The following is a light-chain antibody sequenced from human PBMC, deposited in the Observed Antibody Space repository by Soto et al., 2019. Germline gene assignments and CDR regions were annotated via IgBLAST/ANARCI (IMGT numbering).Light chain of an antibody. J-gene: IGKJ1*01. CDR3: QQYNNWPPVT. CDR2: GAS. V-gene: IGKV3-15*01. Sequence: LPQSPVTLSLSPGESAPLSCRASQSVSSNLAWYQQKPGQAPRLLIYGASTRATGIPARFSGSGSGTEFTLTISSLQSEDFAVYYCQQYNNWPPVTFGQGTKVDIK. CDR1: QSVSSN.